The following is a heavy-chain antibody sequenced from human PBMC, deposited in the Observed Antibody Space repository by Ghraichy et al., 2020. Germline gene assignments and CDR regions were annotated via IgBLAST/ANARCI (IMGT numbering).Heavy chain of an antibody. D-gene: IGHD6-6*01. Sequence: LSLTCAASGFTFDDYAMHWVRQAPGKGLEWVSGISWNSGSIGYADSVKGRFTISRDNAKNSLYLQMNSLRAEDTALYYCAKVDGDSPAAPTDYWGQGTLVTVSS. CDR2: ISWNSGSI. V-gene: IGHV3-9*01. CDR3: AKVDGDSPAAPTDY. CDR1: GFTFDDYA. J-gene: IGHJ4*02.